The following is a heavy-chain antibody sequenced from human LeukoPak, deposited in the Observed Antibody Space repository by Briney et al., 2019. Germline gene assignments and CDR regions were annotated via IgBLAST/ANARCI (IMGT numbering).Heavy chain of an antibody. V-gene: IGHV4-39*01. CDR2: IYYSGST. CDR3: ARTKPPPMTRRPSGMDV. J-gene: IGHJ6*02. D-gene: IGHD3-22*01. Sequence: PSETLSLTCTVSGGSISSSSYYWGWIRQPPGKGLEWIGSIYYSGSTYYNPSLKSRVTISVDTSKNQFSLKLSSVTAADTAVYYCARTKPPPMTRRPSGMDVWGQGTTVTVSS. CDR1: GGSISSSSYY.